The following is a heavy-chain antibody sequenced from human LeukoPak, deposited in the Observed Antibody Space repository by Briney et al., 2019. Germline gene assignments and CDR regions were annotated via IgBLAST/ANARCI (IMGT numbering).Heavy chain of an antibody. CDR1: GFSFDDYA. J-gene: IGHJ6*02. D-gene: IGHD6-19*01. CDR3: AKGRVAATGPYYYYGLDV. V-gene: IGHV3-9*01. Sequence: PGGSLRLSCAASGFSFDDYAMHWVRQAPGKGLEWVSSINWNSGSIGYADPVKGRFTISRDNAKNSLYLQMDSLRAEDTALYYCAKGRVAATGPYYYYGLDVWGQGTTVTVSS. CDR2: INWNSGSI.